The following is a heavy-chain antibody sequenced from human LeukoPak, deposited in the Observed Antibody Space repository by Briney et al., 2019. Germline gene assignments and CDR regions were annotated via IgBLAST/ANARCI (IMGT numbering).Heavy chain of an antibody. V-gene: IGHV1-2*02. D-gene: IGHD2-2*01. CDR3: ARAYCDATSCYLYFDY. J-gene: IGHJ4*02. CDR1: GYTFTSYY. Sequence: ASVKVSCKASGYTFTSYYIHWVRQAPGQGLEWMGWINPHSGGSNPAQKFQGRVTMTRDTSISTAYMELRRLTSDDAAVYYCARAYCDATSCYLYFDYWGQGTLVTVSS. CDR2: INPHSGGS.